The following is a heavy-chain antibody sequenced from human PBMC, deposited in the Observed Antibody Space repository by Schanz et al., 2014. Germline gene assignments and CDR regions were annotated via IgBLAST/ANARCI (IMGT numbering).Heavy chain of an antibody. CDR1: GYTFTSYG. D-gene: IGHD2-2*02. CDR2: IIPILGIA. Sequence: QVQLVQSGAEVRKPGASVKVSCKASGYTFTSYGISWVRQAPGQGLEWMGRIIPILGIANYAQNFQGRVTITADKSTSTAYMELTRLRAEDTAVYYCAGTYCSSTSCYTGYYYMDVWGKGTTVTVSS. J-gene: IGHJ6*03. V-gene: IGHV1-69*04. CDR3: AGTYCSSTSCYTGYYYMDV.